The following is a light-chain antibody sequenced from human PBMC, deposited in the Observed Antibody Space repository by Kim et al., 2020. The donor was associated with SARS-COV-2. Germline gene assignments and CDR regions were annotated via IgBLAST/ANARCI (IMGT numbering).Light chain of an antibody. J-gene: IGLJ3*02. CDR3: VAWDDSLNGQGV. CDR1: SSNIGSNT. Sequence: QSVLTQPPSASGTPGQRVTISCSGSSSNIGSNTVTWYQQLPGTAPKLLIYSDDQRPSGVPARFSCSKSGTSASLAISGLQSEDEADYYCVAWDDSLNGQGVFGGGTKVTVL. CDR2: SDD. V-gene: IGLV1-44*01.